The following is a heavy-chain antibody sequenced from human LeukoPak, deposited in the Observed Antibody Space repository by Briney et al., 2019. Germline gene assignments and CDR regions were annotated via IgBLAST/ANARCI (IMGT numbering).Heavy chain of an antibody. CDR2: IYPGDSDT. Sequence: GESLQISCQGSGSRFTSYWIGWVRQVPGKGLEWMGIIYPGDSDTRYSPSFQGQVTMSADKSISTAYLQWSSLKASDTAMYYCARLGYDGFDIWGQGTMVTVSS. J-gene: IGHJ3*02. CDR1: GSRFTSYW. V-gene: IGHV5-51*01. CDR3: ARLGYDGFDI. D-gene: IGHD3-10*01.